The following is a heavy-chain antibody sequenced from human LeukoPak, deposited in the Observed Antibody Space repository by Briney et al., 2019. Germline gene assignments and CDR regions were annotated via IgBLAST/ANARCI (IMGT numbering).Heavy chain of an antibody. V-gene: IGHV4-59*01. Sequence: SETLSLTCTVSGGSISSYYWSWIRRPPGKGLEWIGYIYYSGSTNYNPSLKSRVTISVDTSKNQFSLKLSSVTAADTAVYYCARRTSGMMGVIDYWGQGTLVTVSS. CDR3: ARRTSGMMGVIDY. D-gene: IGHD5-12*01. CDR2: IYYSGST. CDR1: GGSISSYY. J-gene: IGHJ4*02.